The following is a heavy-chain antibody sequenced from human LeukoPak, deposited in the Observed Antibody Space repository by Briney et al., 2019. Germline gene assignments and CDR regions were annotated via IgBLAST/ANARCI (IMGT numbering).Heavy chain of an antibody. J-gene: IGHJ3*02. Sequence: PGGSLRLSCAASGFTFSSYAMSWVRQAPGKGLEWVSYISSSGSTIYYADSVKGRFTISRDNAKNSLYLQMNSLRAEDTAVYYCARAPYYYDPSGAFDIWGQGTMVTVSS. CDR3: ARAPYYYDPSGAFDI. CDR2: ISSSGSTI. V-gene: IGHV3-48*04. CDR1: GFTFSSYA. D-gene: IGHD3-22*01.